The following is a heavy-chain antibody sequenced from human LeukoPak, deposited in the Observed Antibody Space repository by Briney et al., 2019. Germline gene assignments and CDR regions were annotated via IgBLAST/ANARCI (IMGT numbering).Heavy chain of an antibody. Sequence: ASVKVSCKASVYSFTAHYFHWVRQAPGQRLEWMGWINAGNGNTKYSQKFQGRVTITRDTSASTAYMELSSLRSEDTAVYYCARDPYSNYGMDVWGQGTTVTVSS. J-gene: IGHJ6*02. CDR3: ARDPYSNYGMDV. CDR1: VYSFTAHY. CDR2: INAGNGNT. D-gene: IGHD4-11*01. V-gene: IGHV1-3*01.